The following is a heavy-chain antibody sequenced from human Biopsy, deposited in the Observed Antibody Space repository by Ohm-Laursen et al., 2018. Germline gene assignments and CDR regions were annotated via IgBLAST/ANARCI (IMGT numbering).Heavy chain of an antibody. CDR1: GGLNSNYY. J-gene: IGHJ6*03. CDR3: ARDACGDYDTYY. D-gene: IGHD3-16*01. Sequence: SETLSLTCSVSGGLNSNYYWSWVRQSADKGLEYIGRIYSSGRTFYNPSLKSRVTMSVATSDNQFSLKLSSVTAADTAVYFCARDACGDYDTYY. V-gene: IGHV4-4*07. CDR2: IYSSGRT.